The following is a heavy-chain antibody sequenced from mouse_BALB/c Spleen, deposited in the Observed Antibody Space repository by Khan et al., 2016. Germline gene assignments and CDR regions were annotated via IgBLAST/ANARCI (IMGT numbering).Heavy chain of an antibody. Sequence: QVQLQQPGAELVKPGASVKLSCKASGYTFTSYWMHWVKQRPGQGLEWIGEIDPSDSYTNYNQKFKGKATLTVDKSSSTAYMQLSSLTSEDSAVYYCARAYANYYAMDYWGQGTSVTVSA. D-gene: IGHD1-1*01. J-gene: IGHJ4*01. CDR2: IDPSDSYT. CDR3: ARAYANYYAMDY. V-gene: IGHV1-69*02. CDR1: GYTFTSYW.